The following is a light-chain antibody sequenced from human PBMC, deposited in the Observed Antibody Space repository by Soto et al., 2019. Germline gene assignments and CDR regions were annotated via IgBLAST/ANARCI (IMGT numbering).Light chain of an antibody. Sequence: QSALTQPASVSGSPGQSITISCTGTSSDVGGYNYVSWYQQHPGKAPKLMIYDVSNRPSGVSNRFSGSKSGNTGSLTISGLQAEDEADYYCSSYTSSSTPYVVFGGGTQLTVL. CDR2: DVS. CDR3: SSYTSSSTPYVV. CDR1: SSDVGGYNY. V-gene: IGLV2-14*01. J-gene: IGLJ2*01.